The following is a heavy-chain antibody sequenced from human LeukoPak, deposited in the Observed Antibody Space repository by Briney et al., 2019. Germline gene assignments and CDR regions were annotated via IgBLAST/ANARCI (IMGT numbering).Heavy chain of an antibody. J-gene: IGHJ4*02. D-gene: IGHD5-18*01. CDR1: GFTFSSYA. CDR3: ARDPVDTAMVQGSDY. Sequence: GGSLRLSCAASGFTFSSYAMHWVRQAPGKGLEYVSAISSNGGSTYYANSVKGRFTISRDNSKNTLYLQMGSLRAEDMAAYYCARDPVDTAMVQGSDYWGQGTLVTVSS. V-gene: IGHV3-64*01. CDR2: ISSNGGST.